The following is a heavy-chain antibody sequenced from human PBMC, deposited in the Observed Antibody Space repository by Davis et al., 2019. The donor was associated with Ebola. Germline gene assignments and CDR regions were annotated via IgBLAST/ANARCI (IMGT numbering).Heavy chain of an antibody. J-gene: IGHJ4*02. CDR2: ISYDGSNK. CDR1: GFTFSSYA. CDR3: AKGTAMVFGEFDY. Sequence: GGSLRLSCAASGFTFSSYAMHWVRQAPGKGLEWVAVISYDGSNKYYADSVKGRFTISRDNSKNTLYLQMNSLRAEDTAVYYCAKGTAMVFGEFDYWGQGTLVIVSS. D-gene: IGHD5-18*01. V-gene: IGHV3-30*14.